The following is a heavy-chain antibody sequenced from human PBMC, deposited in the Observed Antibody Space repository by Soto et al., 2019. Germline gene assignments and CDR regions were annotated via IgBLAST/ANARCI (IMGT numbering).Heavy chain of an antibody. D-gene: IGHD1-26*01. Sequence: PSETLSLTCTVSGASFSSSYYYWGWIRQPPGKGLEWIGSIYSSGSTYYNPSLKSRVTISVDTSKNQFSLKVNSVTAADTAVYYCTRQNPTGIYPRWGQGTLVTVSS. J-gene: IGHJ4*02. CDR3: TRQNPTGIYPR. CDR2: IYSSGST. V-gene: IGHV4-39*01. CDR1: GASFSSSYYY.